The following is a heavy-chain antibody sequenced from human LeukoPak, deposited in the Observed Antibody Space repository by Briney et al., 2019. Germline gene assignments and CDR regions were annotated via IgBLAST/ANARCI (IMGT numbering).Heavy chain of an antibody. CDR3: ARAYYYDSSGYGPPLRYYYMDV. CDR1: GVSISSSNSY. CDR2: IYYSGNT. Sequence: PSETLSLTCTVSGVSISSSNSYWGWIRQPPGKGLEWIGSIYYSGNTYYNASLKSQVSISIDTSKNQFSLRLTSVTAADTAVYYCARAYYYDSSGYGPPLRYYYMDVWGKGTTVTISS. J-gene: IGHJ6*03. D-gene: IGHD3-22*01. V-gene: IGHV4-39*01.